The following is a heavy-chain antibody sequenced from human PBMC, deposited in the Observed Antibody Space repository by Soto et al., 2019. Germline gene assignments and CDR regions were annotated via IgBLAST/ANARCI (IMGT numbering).Heavy chain of an antibody. CDR2: LPEIGTNT. V-gene: IGHV3-23*01. CDR1: GXTFSNYW. D-gene: IGHD1-26*01. CDR3: AKKSGVGATWYFDY. J-gene: IGHJ4*02. Sequence: GSLRLSCAASGXTFSNYWMSWVRQAPGKGLELVSALPEIGTNTYYADSVKGRFTISIDNSNNTLFLQINNLRAGDTAVYYCAKKSGVGATWYFDYWGQGALGTVSS.